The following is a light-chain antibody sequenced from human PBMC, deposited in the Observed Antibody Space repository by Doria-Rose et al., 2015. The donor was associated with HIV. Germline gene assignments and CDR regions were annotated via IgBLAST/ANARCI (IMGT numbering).Light chain of an antibody. CDR2: DGS. J-gene: IGKJ1*01. CDR1: QSFSSTY. Sequence: TQSPGTLSLSPGERATLSCRASQSFSSTYLAWYQQKPDQAPSLLIYDGSTRATGIPDRFSASGSGTDFTLTINRLEPEDFALYYATQYGSSWSFGEGLTVQIK. CDR3: TQYGSSWS. V-gene: IGKV3-20*01.